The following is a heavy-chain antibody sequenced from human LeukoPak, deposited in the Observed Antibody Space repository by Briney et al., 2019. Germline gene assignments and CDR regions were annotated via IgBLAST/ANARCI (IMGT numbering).Heavy chain of an antibody. J-gene: IGHJ6*03. CDR1: GFTFSSYG. CDR2: IRYDGSNK. CDR3: AKRTEGEYYYYMDV. D-gene: IGHD1-14*01. Sequence: GGSLRLSCAASGFTFSSYGMHWVRQAPGKGLEWVAFIRYDGSNKYYADSVKGRFTISRDNSKNTLYLQMNSLRAEDTAVYYCAKRTEGEYYYYMDVWGKGTTVTVSS. V-gene: IGHV3-30*02.